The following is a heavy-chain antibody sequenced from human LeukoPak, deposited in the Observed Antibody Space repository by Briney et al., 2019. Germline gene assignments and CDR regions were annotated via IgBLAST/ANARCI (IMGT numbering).Heavy chain of an antibody. CDR2: ISYDGSNK. Sequence: GGSLRLSCAASGFTFSSYAMHWVRQAPGKGLEWVAVISYDGSNKYYADSVKGRFTISRDNSKNTLYLQMNSLRAEDTAVYYCARDPTYYYDSSGYYAFDYWGQGTLVTVSS. J-gene: IGHJ4*02. CDR3: ARDPTYYYDSSGYYAFDY. CDR1: GFTFSSYA. V-gene: IGHV3-30-3*01. D-gene: IGHD3-22*01.